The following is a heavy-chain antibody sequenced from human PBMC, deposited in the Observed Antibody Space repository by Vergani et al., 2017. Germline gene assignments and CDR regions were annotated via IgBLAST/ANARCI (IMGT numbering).Heavy chain of an antibody. V-gene: IGHV1-2*04. CDR1: GYTFTGYY. D-gene: IGHD3-3*01. Sequence: VSCKASGYTFTGYYMHWVRQAPGQGLEWMGWINPNSGGTNYAQKFQGWVTMTRDTSISTAYMELSRLRSDDTAVYYCARGVPTIFGVVFPPAYYYYYMDVWGKGTTVTVSS. CDR3: ARGVPTIFGVVFPPAYYYYYMDV. CDR2: INPNSGGT. J-gene: IGHJ6*03.